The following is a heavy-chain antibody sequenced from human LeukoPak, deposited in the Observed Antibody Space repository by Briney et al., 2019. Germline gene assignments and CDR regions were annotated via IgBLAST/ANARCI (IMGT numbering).Heavy chain of an antibody. CDR1: GFTFSGSA. J-gene: IGHJ4*02. CDR3: AKDQGTTVTHFDY. D-gene: IGHD4-17*01. V-gene: IGHV3-23*01. Sequence: GGSLRLSCAASGFTFSGSAMHWVRQASGKGLEWVSAISGSGGSTYYADSVKGRFTISRDNSKNTLYLQMNSLRAEDTAVYYCAKDQGTTVTHFDYWGQGTLVTVSS. CDR2: ISGSGGST.